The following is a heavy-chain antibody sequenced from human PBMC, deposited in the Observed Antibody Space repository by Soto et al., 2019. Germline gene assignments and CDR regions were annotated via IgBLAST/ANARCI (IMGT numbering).Heavy chain of an antibody. CDR2: VYYNGFT. CDR1: GGSISSSSYY. CDR3: ARMGDFWSGPGELDP. V-gene: IGHV4-39*01. Sequence: QLQPRESGPGLVKPSETLSLTCTVSGGSISSSSYYWAWIRQSPGKGLEWIGSVYYNGFTYYNPSLKSRVTISVDTSKNQFSLKLTSVTAADTAVYYCARMGDFWSGPGELDPWGQGTLVTVSS. D-gene: IGHD3-3*01. J-gene: IGHJ5*02.